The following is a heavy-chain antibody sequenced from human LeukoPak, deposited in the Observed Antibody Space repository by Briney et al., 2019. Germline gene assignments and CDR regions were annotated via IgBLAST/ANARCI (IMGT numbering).Heavy chain of an antibody. CDR2: IYYSGST. J-gene: IGHJ4*02. Sequence: SETLSLTRTVSGGSITSTPYYWGWIRQPPEKGLEWIGSIYYSGSTYYNPSLKSRVTISVDTSKNQFSLKLSSVTAADTAVYYCAAFGDGYNIDYWGQGTLVTVSS. CDR3: AAFGDGYNIDY. D-gene: IGHD5-24*01. CDR1: GGSITSTPYY. V-gene: IGHV4-39*07.